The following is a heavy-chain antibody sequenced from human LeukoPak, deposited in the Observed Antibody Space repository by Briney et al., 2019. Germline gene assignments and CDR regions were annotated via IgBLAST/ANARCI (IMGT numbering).Heavy chain of an antibody. CDR2: IYYSGST. Sequence: PSGTLSLTCAVSGGSISSSNWWSWVRQPPGKGLEWIGSIYYSGSTYYNPSLKSRVTISVDTSKNQFSLKLSSVTAADTAVYYCARHNLLYSGYDYFDYWGQGTLVTVSS. CDR3: ARHNLLYSGYDYFDY. CDR1: GGSISSSNW. V-gene: IGHV4-4*02. D-gene: IGHD5-12*01. J-gene: IGHJ4*02.